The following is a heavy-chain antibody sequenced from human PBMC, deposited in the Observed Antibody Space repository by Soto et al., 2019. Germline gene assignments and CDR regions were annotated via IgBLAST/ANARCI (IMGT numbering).Heavy chain of an antibody. V-gene: IGHV2-5*02. D-gene: IGHD3-3*01. J-gene: IGHJ4*02. CDR1: GFSLTTSGVG. CDR2: IYWDDDK. CDR3: AHRVLRTVFGLVTTTAIYFDF. Sequence: QITLNESGPTQVKPRQTLTLTCTFSGFSLTTSGVGVGWIRQSPGKAPEWLALIYWDDDKRYSPSLKRRLTITEDTSKNPVVLTMADLDPADTATYYCAHRVLRTVFGLVTTTAIYFDFWGQGTPVAVSS.